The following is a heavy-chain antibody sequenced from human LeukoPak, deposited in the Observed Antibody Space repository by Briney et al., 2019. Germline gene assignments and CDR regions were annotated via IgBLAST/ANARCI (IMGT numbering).Heavy chain of an antibody. J-gene: IGHJ3*01. CDR1: GYTFSTYG. CDR2: ISAYKGNT. V-gene: IGHV1-18*01. D-gene: IGHD3-10*01. Sequence: ASVKVSCKASGYTFSTYGISWVRQAPGQGLEWMGWISAYKGNTYYAQKLQGRVTMTTDTSTSTAYMELRSLRSDDTAIYYCARDLYYYGSGSYYDVFDVWGQGTMITVSS. CDR3: ARDLYYYGSGSYYDVFDV.